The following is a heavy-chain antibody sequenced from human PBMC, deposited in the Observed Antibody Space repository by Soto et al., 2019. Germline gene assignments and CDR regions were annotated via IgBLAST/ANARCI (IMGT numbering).Heavy chain of an antibody. Sequence: QVQLVQSGAEVKKPGASVKVSCKASGYTFTSYGSSWVRQAPGQGLEWMGWISAYNGNTNYAQKLQGRVTMTTDTSTSTAYMELRSLRSDDTAVYYCARVPPCTNGVCYTVRYYYYGMDVWGQGTTVTVSS. J-gene: IGHJ6*02. CDR1: GYTFTSYG. V-gene: IGHV1-18*01. D-gene: IGHD2-8*01. CDR3: ARVPPCTNGVCYTVRYYYYGMDV. CDR2: ISAYNGNT.